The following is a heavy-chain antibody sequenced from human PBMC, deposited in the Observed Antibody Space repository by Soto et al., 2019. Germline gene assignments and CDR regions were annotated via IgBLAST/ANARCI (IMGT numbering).Heavy chain of an antibody. CDR2: INAGYGNT. D-gene: IGHD7-27*01. Sequence: QVHLVQSGAEVRKPGASVKVSCKASGYTFSSYAMHWVRQAPGQRLEWMGWINAGYGNTKSSQKFQDRVTISQDTSASTAYMELISLRSEDTSVYYCARDTGDGTFDFWGQGTLVTVSS. CDR3: ARDTGDGTFDF. J-gene: IGHJ4*02. V-gene: IGHV1-3*01. CDR1: GYTFSSYA.